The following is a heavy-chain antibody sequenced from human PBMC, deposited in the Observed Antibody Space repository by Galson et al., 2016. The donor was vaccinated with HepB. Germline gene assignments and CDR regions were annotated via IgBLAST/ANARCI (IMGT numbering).Heavy chain of an antibody. CDR1: GGSISSTTNW. D-gene: IGHD2-8*02. Sequence: VSGGSISSTTNWWSWVRQSPGQGLEWSGEIYHSGDTNYNLSLKSRATISVDTSRNQFSLSLSSVTAADTAVYYCARDCTGGTCKFAGYDAFDIWGQGTTVTVSS. V-gene: IGHV4-4*02. CDR2: IYHSGDT. J-gene: IGHJ3*02. CDR3: ARDCTGGTCKFAGYDAFDI.